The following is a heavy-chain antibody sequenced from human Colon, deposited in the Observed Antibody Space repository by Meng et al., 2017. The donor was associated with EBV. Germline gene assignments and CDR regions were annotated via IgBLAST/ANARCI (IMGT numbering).Heavy chain of an antibody. Sequence: QVQWVQSGFELKKPGASVKVSCKASGYTFSTYTLNWVRQAHGRGLEWMGWISTNTGTPTYTQGFTGRFVFSLDTSVSTAYLQISSLKAEDTAVYYCARGGNFDPWGQGTLVTVSS. CDR2: ISTNTGTP. J-gene: IGHJ5*02. CDR3: ARGGNFDP. V-gene: IGHV7-4-1*02. D-gene: IGHD2/OR15-2a*01. CDR1: GYTFSTYT.